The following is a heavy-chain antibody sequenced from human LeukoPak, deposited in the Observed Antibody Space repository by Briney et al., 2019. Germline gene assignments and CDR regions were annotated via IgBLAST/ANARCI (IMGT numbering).Heavy chain of an antibody. CDR1: GYTFTGYY. V-gene: IGHV1-2*06. D-gene: IGHD1-26*01. Sequence: GASVKVSCKGSGYTFTGYYMHWVRQAPGQGLEWMGRINPNNGGTNYAQKFQGRVTMTGDTSISTAYMELSSLRSDDTAVYYCTRESGSYHGNDYWGQGTLVTVSS. J-gene: IGHJ4*02. CDR2: INPNNGGT. CDR3: TRESGSYHGNDY.